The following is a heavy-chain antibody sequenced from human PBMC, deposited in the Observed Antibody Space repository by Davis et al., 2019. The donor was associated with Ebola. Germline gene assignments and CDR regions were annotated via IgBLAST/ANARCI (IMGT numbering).Heavy chain of an antibody. Sequence: GGSLRLSCAASGFTFSSYSMNWVRQAPGKGLEWVSYISAGGNTIYYADSVKGRFTISRDNAKNSLYLQMNSLRAEDTAVYYCARDQGHYYDSSGTFDYWGQGTLVSVSS. J-gene: IGHJ4*02. V-gene: IGHV3-48*04. CDR2: ISAGGNTI. CDR1: GFTFSSYS. CDR3: ARDQGHYYDSSGTFDY. D-gene: IGHD3-22*01.